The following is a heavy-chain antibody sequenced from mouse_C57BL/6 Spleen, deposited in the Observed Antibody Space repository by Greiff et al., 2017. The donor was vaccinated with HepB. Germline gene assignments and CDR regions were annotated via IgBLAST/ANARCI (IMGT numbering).Heavy chain of an antibody. J-gene: IGHJ3*01. CDR3: ARQGDSSGYPAWFAY. CDR2: ISGGGGNT. D-gene: IGHD3-2*02. V-gene: IGHV5-9*01. Sequence: EVQLMESGGGLVKPGGSLKLSCAASGFTFSSYTMSWVRQTPDNRLEWVGTISGGGGNTYYTDSVKGGFTISRDNAKNTLYLQMSSLRTEDTALYYCARQGDSSGYPAWFAYWGQGTLVTVSA. CDR1: GFTFSSYT.